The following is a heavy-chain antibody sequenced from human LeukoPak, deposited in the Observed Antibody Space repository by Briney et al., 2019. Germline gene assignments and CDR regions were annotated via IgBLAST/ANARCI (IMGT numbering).Heavy chain of an antibody. Sequence: SETLSLTCTVSGDSISGHYWSWIRQPPGTGLEWIGCIYYSGSTDYNPSLKSRVTISVDTSKNQFSLKLSSVTAADTAVYYCARTYHYGSGSYFLFDFCGQGTLVTVSS. V-gene: IGHV4-59*11. CDR2: IYYSGST. D-gene: IGHD3-10*01. J-gene: IGHJ4*02. CDR1: GDSISGHY. CDR3: ARTYHYGSGSYFLFDF.